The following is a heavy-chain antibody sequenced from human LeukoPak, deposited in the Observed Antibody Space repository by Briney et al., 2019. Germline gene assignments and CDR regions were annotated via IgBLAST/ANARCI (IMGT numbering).Heavy chain of an antibody. CDR1: GFTVSSNY. V-gene: IGHV3-21*01. D-gene: IGHD3-10*01. J-gene: IGHJ3*02. CDR3: ARDLSPLYYYGSGTHRNDAFDI. CDR2: ISSSSSYI. Sequence: PGGSLRLSCAASGFTVSSNYMSWVRQAPGKGLEWVSSISSSSSYIYYADSVKGRFTISRDNAKNSLYLQMNSLRAEDTAVYYCARDLSPLYYYGSGTHRNDAFDIWGQGTMVTVSS.